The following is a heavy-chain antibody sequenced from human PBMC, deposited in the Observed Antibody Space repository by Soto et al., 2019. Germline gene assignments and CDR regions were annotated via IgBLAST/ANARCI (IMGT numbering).Heavy chain of an antibody. V-gene: IGHV4-31*03. CDR1: GASITNSDGYY. Sequence: QVQLQESGPGLVNPSQTLSLTCTVSGASITNSDGYYWSWLSQRPGKGLEWIGFIYQSGSTDYNPSLRGRVTMSVDTSMNQFSLKLTSVTAADTAVYYCARDFSCDGDCNGDFDHWGQGTLVTVSS. D-gene: IGHD2-21*02. CDR3: ARDFSCDGDCNGDFDH. J-gene: IGHJ4*02. CDR2: IYQSGST.